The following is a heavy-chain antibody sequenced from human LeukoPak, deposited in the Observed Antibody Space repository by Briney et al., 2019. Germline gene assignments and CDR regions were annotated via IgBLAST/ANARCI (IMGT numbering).Heavy chain of an antibody. CDR1: GFTFTTYG. CDR2: IYPDGINK. V-gene: IGHV3-33*03. J-gene: IGHJ6*04. D-gene: IGHD3-10*02. CDR3: AELGITMIGGV. Sequence: GGSLRLSCAASGFTFTTYGMHWVRQAPGKGLEWVACIYPDGINKDYADSVKGRFTISRDNAKNSLYLQMNSLRAEDTAVYYCAELGITMIGGVWGKGTTVTISS.